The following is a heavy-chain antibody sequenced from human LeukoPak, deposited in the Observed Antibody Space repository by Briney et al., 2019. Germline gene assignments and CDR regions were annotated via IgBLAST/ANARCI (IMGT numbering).Heavy chain of an antibody. Sequence: PGGSLRLSCAASGFTVSSSYMSWVRQAPGKGLGWVSLIYSAGSTYYADSVKGRFTISRDNSKNTLYLQMDSLRAEDTAVYYCARKTPRFGDYDHWGQGTLVTVSS. CDR2: IYSAGST. CDR3: ARKTPRFGDYDH. J-gene: IGHJ4*02. CDR1: GFTVSSSY. V-gene: IGHV3-66*01. D-gene: IGHD2-15*01.